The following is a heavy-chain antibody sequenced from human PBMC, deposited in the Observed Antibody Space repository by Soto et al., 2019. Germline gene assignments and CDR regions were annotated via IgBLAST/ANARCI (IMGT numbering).Heavy chain of an antibody. D-gene: IGHD3-22*01. J-gene: IGHJ6*02. Sequence: QVQLQESGPGLVKPSQTLSLTCTVSGGSIGSGDYYWSWIRQPPGKGLEWIGYIYYSGSTYYNPSLKSRVTISVDTSKNQFSLKLSSVTAADTAVYYCASSDYYDSSGYGYYYYGMDVWGQGTTVTVSS. CDR2: IYYSGST. V-gene: IGHV4-30-4*01. CDR1: GGSIGSGDYY. CDR3: ASSDYYDSSGYGYYYYGMDV.